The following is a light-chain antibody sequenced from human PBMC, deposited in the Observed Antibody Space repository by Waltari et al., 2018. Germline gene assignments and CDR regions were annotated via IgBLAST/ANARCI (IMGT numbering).Light chain of an antibody. J-gene: IGKJ1*01. V-gene: IGKV4-1*01. Sequence: DIVMTQSPDSLTVSPGERATINCTSSQSVSDHVNNKNYLAWYRQKPGQPPKLLISWASTREFGVPDRFSGTGSGTEFTLTISSLQAEDVAVYYCQQYYNTPPTFGRGTKVEIK. CDR2: WAS. CDR1: QSVSDHVNNKNY. CDR3: QQYYNTPPT.